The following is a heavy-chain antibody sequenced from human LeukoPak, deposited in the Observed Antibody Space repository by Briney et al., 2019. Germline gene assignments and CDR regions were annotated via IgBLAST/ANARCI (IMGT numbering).Heavy chain of an antibody. D-gene: IGHD4-17*01. J-gene: IGHJ3*02. CDR1: GFTFSSYS. V-gene: IGHV3-9*03. CDR2: ISWNSGSI. CDR3: AKATRGGDYGTARAFDI. Sequence: GGSLRLSCAASGFTFSSYSMNWVRQAPGKGLEWVSGISWNSGSIGYADSVKGRFTISRDNAKNSLYLQMNSLRAEDMALYYCAKATRGGDYGTARAFDIWGQGTMVTVSS.